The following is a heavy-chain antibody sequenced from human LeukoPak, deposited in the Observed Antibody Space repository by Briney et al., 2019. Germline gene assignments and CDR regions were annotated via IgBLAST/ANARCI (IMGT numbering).Heavy chain of an antibody. D-gene: IGHD5-12*01. Sequence: PGGSLRRSCAASGFTFSSYSMNWVRQAPGKGLEWVSSISSSSSYIYYADSVKGRFTISRDNAKTSLYLQMNSLRAEDTAVYYCAKPSGSHFDYWGQGTLVTVSS. CDR3: AKPSGSHFDY. J-gene: IGHJ4*02. V-gene: IGHV3-21*01. CDR2: ISSSSSYI. CDR1: GFTFSSYS.